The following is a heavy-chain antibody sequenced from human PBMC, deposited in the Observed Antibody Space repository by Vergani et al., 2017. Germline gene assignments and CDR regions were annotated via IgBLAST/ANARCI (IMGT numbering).Heavy chain of an antibody. CDR3: ARDLRLLYNRFDP. V-gene: IGHV3-33*01. CDR2: TWYDGNNK. CDR1: GFTFNQYG. D-gene: IGHD1-14*01. Sequence: QVQLVESGGGVVQPGRCLRLSCAASGFTFNQYGMHWVRQAPGKGLEGVAVTWYDGNNKQYADSVKGRFTISRDNSKSTMYLQMNSLRDEDTGVYYCARDLRLLYNRFDPWGQGTLVTVSS. J-gene: IGHJ5*02.